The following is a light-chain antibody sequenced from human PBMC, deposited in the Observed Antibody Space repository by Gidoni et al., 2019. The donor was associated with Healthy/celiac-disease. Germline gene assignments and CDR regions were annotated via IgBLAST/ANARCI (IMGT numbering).Light chain of an antibody. Sequence: AIRMTQSPSSFSASTGDRVTITCRASQGISSYLAWYQQKPGKAPKLLIYAASTLQSGVPVRFSGSGSGTDFTLTISCLQSEDFATYYCQQYYSYSITFGQGTRLEIK. V-gene: IGKV1-8*01. J-gene: IGKJ5*01. CDR3: QQYYSYSIT. CDR1: QGISSY. CDR2: AAS.